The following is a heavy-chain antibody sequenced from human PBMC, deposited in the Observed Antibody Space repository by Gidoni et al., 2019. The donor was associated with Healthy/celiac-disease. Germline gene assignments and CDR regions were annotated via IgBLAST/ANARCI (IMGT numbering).Heavy chain of an antibody. Sequence: QVPLQESGPGLVKPSETLSLTCTVSGGSISSYYWSWIRQPPGKGLEWIGYIYYSGSTNYNPSLKSRVTISVDTSKNQFSLKLSSVTAADTAVYYCARVQSPTYYYDSSGYWDAFDIWGQGTMVTVSS. D-gene: IGHD3-22*01. CDR2: IYYSGST. CDR3: ARVQSPTYYYDSSGYWDAFDI. J-gene: IGHJ3*02. V-gene: IGHV4-59*01. CDR1: GGSISSYY.